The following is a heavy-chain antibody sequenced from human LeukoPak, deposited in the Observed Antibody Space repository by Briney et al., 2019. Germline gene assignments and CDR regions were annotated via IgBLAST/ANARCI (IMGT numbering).Heavy chain of an antibody. V-gene: IGHV1-69*10. CDR1: GYTFTNYY. J-gene: IGHJ4*02. D-gene: IGHD3-22*01. CDR2: IIPILGIA. Sequence: ASVKVSCKASGYTFTNYYMHWVRQAPGQGLEWMGWIIPILGIANYAQKFQGRVTITADKSTSTAYMELSSLRSEDTAVYYCARSYDSSGYYLYYFDYWGQGTLVTVSS. CDR3: ARSYDSSGYYLYYFDY.